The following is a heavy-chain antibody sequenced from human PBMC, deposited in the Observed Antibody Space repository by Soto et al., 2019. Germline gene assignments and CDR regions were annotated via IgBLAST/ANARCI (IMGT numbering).Heavy chain of an antibody. D-gene: IGHD1-26*01. V-gene: IGHV3-7*04. CDR1: GFSFRSDW. CDR3: SGGVGDAI. J-gene: IGHJ4*02. Sequence: EDQLVESGGGLVQPGGSLRLTCAVSGFSFRSDWMNWVRQAPGKGLEWVAYTNQDGSEKYYLDSVKGRFTIFRDNAKNSLYLQMNSLRAEDTAVYYCSGGVGDAIWGQGTLVTVSS. CDR2: TNQDGSEK.